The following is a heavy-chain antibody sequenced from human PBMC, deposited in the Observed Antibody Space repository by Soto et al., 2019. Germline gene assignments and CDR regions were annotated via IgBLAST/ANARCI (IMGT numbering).Heavy chain of an antibody. CDR1: GGSIITYY. V-gene: IGHV4-59*01. Sequence: LSLTFTVSGGSIITYYWSWIRQPPGKELDWIGYIYYSGSTNYNPSLKSRVTISLDTSKNQFSLKLTSVTAADTALYYCARGGYSYGRDYGMDVWGQGTTVTVSS. D-gene: IGHD5-18*01. CDR2: IYYSGST. J-gene: IGHJ6*02. CDR3: ARGGYSYGRDYGMDV.